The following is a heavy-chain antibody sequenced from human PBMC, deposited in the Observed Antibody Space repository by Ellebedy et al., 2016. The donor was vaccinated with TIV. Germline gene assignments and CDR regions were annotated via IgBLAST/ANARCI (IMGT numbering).Heavy chain of an antibody. CDR2: INHGGST. Sequence: MPSETLSLTCDVHGESLTNDYWSWIRQSPGKGLEWIGEINHGGSTNYNPSLKSRLTLSIDTFKNQFSLKLSSVTAADTGTYYCAREHHNTGYSSSWYWFDPWGQGALVTVSS. CDR3: AREHHNTGYSSSWYWFDP. V-gene: IGHV4-34*01. J-gene: IGHJ5*02. CDR1: GESLTNDY. D-gene: IGHD6-13*01.